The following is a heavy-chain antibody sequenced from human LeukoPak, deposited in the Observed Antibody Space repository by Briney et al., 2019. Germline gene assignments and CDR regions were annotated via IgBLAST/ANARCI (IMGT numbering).Heavy chain of an antibody. CDR3: ARVLRFLRYFDY. J-gene: IGHJ4*02. CDR1: GFTFSSYE. CDR2: ISSSGSTI. D-gene: IGHD3-3*01. Sequence: AGSLTLSCAASGFTFSSYEMNWVRQAPGKGLEWVSYISSSGSTIYYAHSVNGRFTISRDNAKNSLYLQMNSLRAEDTAVYYCARVLRFLRYFDYWGQGTLVTVSS. V-gene: IGHV3-48*03.